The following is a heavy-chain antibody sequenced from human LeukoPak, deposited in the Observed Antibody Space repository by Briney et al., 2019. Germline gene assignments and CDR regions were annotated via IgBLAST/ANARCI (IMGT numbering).Heavy chain of an antibody. CDR3: ARFGPLREPILDY. J-gene: IGHJ4*02. V-gene: IGHV4-59*01. CDR2: IYYTGTT. D-gene: IGHD3-16*01. Sequence: PSETLSLTCTVSGGSLTSYYWSWIRQPPGKGLEWIGYIYYTGTTNYNPSLKSRVTISVDTSKNQFSLKLSSVTAADTAVYYCARFGPLREPILDYWGQGTLVTVSS. CDR1: GGSLTSYY.